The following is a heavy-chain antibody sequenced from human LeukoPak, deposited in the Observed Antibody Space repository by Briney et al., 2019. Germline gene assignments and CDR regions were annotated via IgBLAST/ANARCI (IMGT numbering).Heavy chain of an antibody. CDR3: ARGKGTLSY. Sequence: PSETLSLTCAVSGGSLSGFYWSWIRQPPGKGLEWIGEINHSGYTNYHPSLKSRVAISVDTSKKQFSLKLSSVTAADTAVYYCARGKGTLSYWGQGTLVSVSS. J-gene: IGHJ4*02. V-gene: IGHV4-34*01. CDR1: GGSLSGFY. D-gene: IGHD3-10*01. CDR2: INHSGYT.